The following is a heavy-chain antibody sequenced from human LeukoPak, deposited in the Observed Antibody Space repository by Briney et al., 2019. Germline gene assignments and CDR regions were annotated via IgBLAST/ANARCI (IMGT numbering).Heavy chain of an antibody. D-gene: IGHD4-23*01. J-gene: IGHJ4*02. V-gene: IGHV4-4*07. Sequence: SETLSLTCTVSGGSISSYYWSWIRQPAGKGLEWIGRIYTSGSTNYNPSLKSRVTISVDTSKNQFSLKLSSVTAADTAVYYCARGLSYGGNSGKLDYWGQGTLVTVSS. CDR1: GGSISSYY. CDR2: IYTSGST. CDR3: ARGLSYGGNSGKLDY.